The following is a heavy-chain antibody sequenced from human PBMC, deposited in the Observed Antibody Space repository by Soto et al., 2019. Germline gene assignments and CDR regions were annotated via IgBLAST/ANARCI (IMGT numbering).Heavy chain of an antibody. Sequence: PGGSLRLSCAASGFTFSNAWMNWVRQAPGKGLEWVGRIKSKIDGGTTDYAAPVKDRFTISRDDSKNTLHLQMNSLKTKDTAVYYCTTAGSPLSSGYYYANDYWGQGTLVTVSS. J-gene: IGHJ4*02. CDR3: TTAGSPLSSGYYYANDY. CDR1: GFTFSNAW. CDR2: IKSKIDGGTT. D-gene: IGHD3-22*01. V-gene: IGHV3-15*07.